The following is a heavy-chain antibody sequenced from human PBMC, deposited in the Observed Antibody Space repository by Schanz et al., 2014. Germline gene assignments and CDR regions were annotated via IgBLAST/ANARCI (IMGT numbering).Heavy chain of an antibody. CDR3: AKTLFPGGTQTFGN. D-gene: IGHD2-8*02. V-gene: IGHV3-48*04. CDR1: GFAFSSYG. CDR2: INTGSNYI. Sequence: EVQLLESGGGLVQPGGSLRLSCLASGFAFSSYGMNWLRQAPGKGLEWISFINTGSNYINYADSVKGRFTISRDNTKSTLYVEMNSLRVEDTAVYYCAKTLFPGGTQTFGNWGRGTLXTVSS. J-gene: IGHJ4*02.